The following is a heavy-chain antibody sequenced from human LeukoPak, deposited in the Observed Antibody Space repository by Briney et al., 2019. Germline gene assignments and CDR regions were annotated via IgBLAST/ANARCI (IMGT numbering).Heavy chain of an antibody. D-gene: IGHD3-22*01. J-gene: IGHJ4*02. CDR3: ARDLELVYYDSSGYDY. V-gene: IGHV3-74*01. CDR1: GFTFSSYW. CDR2: INSDGSST. Sequence: GGSLRLSCAASGFTFSSYWMHWVRQAPGKGLVWVSRINSDGSSTSYADSVKGRFTISRDNAKNTLYLQMNSLRAEDSAVYYCARDLELVYYDSSGYDYWGQGTLATVSS.